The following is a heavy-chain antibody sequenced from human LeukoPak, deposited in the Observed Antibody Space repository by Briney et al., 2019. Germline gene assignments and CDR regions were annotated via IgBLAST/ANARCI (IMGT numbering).Heavy chain of an antibody. V-gene: IGHV1-18*01. CDR3: ARGDLRITMIVVVQLPPDY. Sequence: KPSCSASRYTFTSSGISSGRQAPGHRLKWMGWISASNGNTNYAQKLQGRVTMTTDTSTSAAYMELRSLRSDDTAVYYCARGDLRITMIVVVQLPPDYWGQGTLVTVSS. CDR1: RYTFTSSG. CDR2: ISASNGNT. J-gene: IGHJ4*02. D-gene: IGHD3-22*01.